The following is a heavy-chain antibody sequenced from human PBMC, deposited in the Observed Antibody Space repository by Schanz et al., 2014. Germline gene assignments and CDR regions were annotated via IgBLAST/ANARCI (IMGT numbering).Heavy chain of an antibody. V-gene: IGHV3-21*01. D-gene: IGHD5-12*01. J-gene: IGHJ3*02. CDR3: AGAVATIRADSFDI. CDR1: GFTFSNYA. CDR2: ISSSSSYI. Sequence: EVQLLESGGGLVKPGGSLRLSCAASGFTFSNYAMHWVRQAPGKGLEWVSSISSSSSYISYADSVKGRFTISRDNAKNSLYLQMNSLRAEDTAVYYCAGAVATIRADSFDIWGQGTMVAVSS.